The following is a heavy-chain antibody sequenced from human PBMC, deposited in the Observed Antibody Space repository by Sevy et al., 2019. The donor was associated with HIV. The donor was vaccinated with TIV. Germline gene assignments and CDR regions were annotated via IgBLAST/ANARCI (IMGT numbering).Heavy chain of an antibody. CDR2: FSFGCGRI. V-gene: IGHV3-23*01. CDR3: AREGCTKPHDY. J-gene: IGHJ4*02. CDR1: GFTFSKYS. D-gene: IGHD2-8*01. Sequence: GGSLRLSCEASGFTFSKYSMSWVRQAPGKGLEWVSTFSFGCGRINYADSVKGGFPISRDDSKNTLYLQMNSLRAEDTAVYYCAREGCTKPHDYWGQGTLVTVSS.